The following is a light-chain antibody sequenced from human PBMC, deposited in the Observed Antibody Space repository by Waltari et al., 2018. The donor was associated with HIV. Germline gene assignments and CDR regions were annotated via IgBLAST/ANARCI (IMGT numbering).Light chain of an antibody. CDR2: VNSDGSH. CDR3: QTWTTGIVL. Sequence: QLVLTQSPSASASLRASLKLTCTLTSDHINYAIPCHQHRPEKGPRYLMRVNSDGSHIKGDGIPDRFSGSSSWAERYLINSSLQSEDEADYYCQTWTTGIVLFGGGTKLTVL. V-gene: IGLV4-69*01. CDR1: SDHINYA. J-gene: IGLJ2*01.